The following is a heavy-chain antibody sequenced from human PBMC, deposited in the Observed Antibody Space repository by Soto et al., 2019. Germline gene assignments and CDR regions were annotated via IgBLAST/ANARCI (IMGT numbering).Heavy chain of an antibody. CDR1: GFSIQTSHF. CDR2: ISHSGRS. CDR3: ARGRPFRLVGVALDS. V-gene: IGHV4-38-2*01. Sequence: SETLSLTCAVSGFSIQTSHFWRWIRQPHGKGLEWIGLISHSGRSVSHPSFKRRATISLDTTNNAFSLTLKSVTAADTAVYYCARGRPFRLVGVALDSWGQGKLVTVSS. J-gene: IGHJ4*02. D-gene: IGHD2-8*01.